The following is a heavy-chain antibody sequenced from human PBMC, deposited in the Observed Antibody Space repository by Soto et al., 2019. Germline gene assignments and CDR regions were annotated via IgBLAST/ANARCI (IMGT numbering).Heavy chain of an antibody. CDR3: ARVDSFQVVTAIRDAFDT. Sequence: PSETLSLTCTVSGGSISSYYWSWIRQPPGKGLEWIGYIYYSGSTNYNPSLKSRVTISVDASKNQFSLKLSSVTAADTAVYYCARVDSFQVVTAIRDAFDTWGQGTMVTVSS. V-gene: IGHV4-59*01. J-gene: IGHJ3*02. CDR1: GGSISSYY. D-gene: IGHD2-21*02. CDR2: IYYSGST.